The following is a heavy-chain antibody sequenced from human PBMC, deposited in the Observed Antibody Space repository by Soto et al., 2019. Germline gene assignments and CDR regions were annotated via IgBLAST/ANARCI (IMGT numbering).Heavy chain of an antibody. CDR3: ARNSYAADFDGMDV. CDR1: GGSFSGYY. D-gene: IGHD3-16*01. J-gene: IGHJ6*02. V-gene: IGHV4-34*01. CDR2: INDSGSP. Sequence: QVQLQQWGAGLLKPSETLSLTCTVYGGSFSGYYWSWIRQPPGKGLEWIGEINDSGSPYYNPSLKSLVTISVDPSKNQFSLKLRSVTAADTAVYYCARNSYAADFDGMDVWGQGTTVTVSS.